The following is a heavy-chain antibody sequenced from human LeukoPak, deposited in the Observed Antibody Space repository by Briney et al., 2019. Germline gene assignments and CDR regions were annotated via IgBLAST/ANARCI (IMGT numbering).Heavy chain of an antibody. CDR3: ARDYYDSSGYAFDI. Sequence: SETLSLTCTVSGGSISSGSYYWSWIRQPPGKGLEWIGYIYYSGSTNYNPSLKSRVTISVDTSKNQFSLKLSSVTAADTAVYYCARDYYDSSGYAFDIWGQGTMVTVSS. CDR2: IYYSGST. D-gene: IGHD3-22*01. J-gene: IGHJ3*02. V-gene: IGHV4-61*01. CDR1: GGSISSGSYY.